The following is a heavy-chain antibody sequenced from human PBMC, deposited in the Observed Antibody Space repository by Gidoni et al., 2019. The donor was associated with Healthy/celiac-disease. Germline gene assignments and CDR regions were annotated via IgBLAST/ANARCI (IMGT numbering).Heavy chain of an antibody. CDR1: GFTFSSYG. J-gene: IGHJ6*02. CDR2: IWYDGSNK. CDR3: AREVMGDYYYYYYGMDV. Sequence: QVQLVESGGGVAQPGRSLRLSCPASGFTFSSYGMHWVRQAPGKGLEWVAGIWYDGSNKYYADSVKGRFTISRDNSKNTLYLQRNSLRAEDTAVYYCAREVMGDYYYYYYGMDVWGQGTTVTVSS. V-gene: IGHV3-33*01. D-gene: IGHD2-21*02.